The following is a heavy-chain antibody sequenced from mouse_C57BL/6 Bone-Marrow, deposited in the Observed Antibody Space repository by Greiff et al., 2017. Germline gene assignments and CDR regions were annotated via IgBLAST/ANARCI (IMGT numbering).Heavy chain of an antibody. D-gene: IGHD2-2*01. J-gene: IGHJ4*01. Sequence: EVQGVESGGDLVKPGGSLKLSCAASGFTFSSYGMSWVRQTPDKRLEWVATISSGGSYTYSPDSVKGRFTISRDNAKNTLYLQMSSLKSEYTAMYYCARHPYGSDVPYAIDYWGQGTSVTVSS. V-gene: IGHV5-6*01. CDR2: ISSGGSYT. CDR3: ARHPYGSDVPYAIDY. CDR1: GFTFSSYG.